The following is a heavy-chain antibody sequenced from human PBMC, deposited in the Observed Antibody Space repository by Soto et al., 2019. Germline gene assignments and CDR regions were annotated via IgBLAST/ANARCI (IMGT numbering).Heavy chain of an antibody. D-gene: IGHD1-1*01. CDR3: ASGHDAYKVRY. Sequence: SETLSLTCTVSGGSISSGDYYWSWIRQPPGKGLEWIGYIYYTGNTYYNPSLKSRPTISIDTSENQFSLKLTSVTAADTAVYFCASGHDAYKVRYWGQGTLVTVSS. J-gene: IGHJ4*02. CDR2: IYYTGNT. V-gene: IGHV4-30-4*01. CDR1: GGSISSGDYY.